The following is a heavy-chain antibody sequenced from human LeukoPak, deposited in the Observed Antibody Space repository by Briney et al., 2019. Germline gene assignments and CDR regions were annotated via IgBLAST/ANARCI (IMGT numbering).Heavy chain of an antibody. CDR2: ISAYNGNT. CDR1: GYTFTSYG. D-gene: IGHD1-26*01. V-gene: IGHV1-18*01. Sequence: ASVKVSCKASGYTFTSYGINWVRQAPGQGLEWLGWISAYNGNTNFAQNLQGRVSMTTDTSTGTAYMELRSLRSDDTAVYYCARLRGIVGAHDYWGQGTLVTVSS. J-gene: IGHJ4*02. CDR3: ARLRGIVGAHDY.